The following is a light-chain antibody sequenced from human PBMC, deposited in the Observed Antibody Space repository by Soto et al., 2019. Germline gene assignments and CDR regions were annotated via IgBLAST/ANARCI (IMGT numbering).Light chain of an antibody. CDR1: SSDIGYYNL. V-gene: IGLV2-23*01. CDR3: CSYAGSRVV. CDR2: EAS. J-gene: IGLJ2*01. Sequence: QSVLTQPASVSGSPGQSITISCTGTSSDIGYYNLVSWYQQHPGKAPKLMIYEASKWPSGVSNCFSGSKSGNTASLTISGLQAEDEADYYCCSYAGSRVVFGGGTKLTVL.